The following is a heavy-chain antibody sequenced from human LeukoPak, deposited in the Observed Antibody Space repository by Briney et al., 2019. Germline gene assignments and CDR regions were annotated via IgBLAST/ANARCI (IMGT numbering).Heavy chain of an antibody. J-gene: IGHJ5*02. CDR2: IYTSGST. D-gene: IGHD3-9*01. CDR1: GGSISSGSYY. CDR3: ARELHYDILTGYSNWFDP. V-gene: IGHV4-61*02. Sequence: PSETLSLTCTVSGGSISSGSYYWSWIRQPAGKGLEWIGRIYTSGSTNYNPSLKSRVTISVDTSKNQFSLKLSSVTAADTAVYYCARELHYDILTGYSNWFDPWGQGTLVTVSS.